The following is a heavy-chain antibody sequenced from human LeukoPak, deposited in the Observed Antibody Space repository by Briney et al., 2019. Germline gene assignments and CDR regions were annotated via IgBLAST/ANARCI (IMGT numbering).Heavy chain of an antibody. CDR2: ICINGGRL. D-gene: IGHD4-17*01. V-gene: IGHV3-64*01. CDR3: ARYFRWVDYGDYQDAFDI. CDR1: GHTFSIYA. J-gene: IGHJ3*02. Sequence: GESLSLSCALSGHTFSIYAMHCVRGAPGRGVGCVSAICINGGRLYYANSVKVRYPISQDNSKNTLYLQMGSLRAEDMAVYYCARYFRWVDYGDYQDAFDIWGERTMVTVSS.